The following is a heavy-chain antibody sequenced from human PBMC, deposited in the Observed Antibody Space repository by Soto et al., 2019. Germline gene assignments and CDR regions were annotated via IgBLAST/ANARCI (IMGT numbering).Heavy chain of an antibody. J-gene: IGHJ4*02. Sequence: QVQLQESGPGLVKPSGTLALTCAVSGGSISSSNWGSWVRQPPGKGLEWIGEIYHSGSTNYNPSLKSRVTISVEKSKKQFSLKLSSVTAADTAVYYCARVAVAGTRVDYWGQGTLVTVSS. CDR1: GGSISSSNW. CDR3: ARVAVAGTRVDY. D-gene: IGHD6-19*01. V-gene: IGHV4-4*02. CDR2: IYHSGST.